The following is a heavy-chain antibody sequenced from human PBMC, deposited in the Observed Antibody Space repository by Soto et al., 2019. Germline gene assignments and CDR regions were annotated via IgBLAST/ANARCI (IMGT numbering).Heavy chain of an antibody. V-gene: IGHV3-30*18. Sequence: GGSLRLSCAASGFTFSSYGMHWVRQAPGKGLEWVAVISYDGSNKYYADSVKGRFTISRDNSKNTLYLQMNSLRAEDTAVYYCAKDGGGNGYFDYWGQGTLVTVPQ. CDR3: AKDGGGNGYFDY. CDR1: GFTFSSYG. D-gene: IGHD2-15*01. CDR2: ISYDGSNK. J-gene: IGHJ4*02.